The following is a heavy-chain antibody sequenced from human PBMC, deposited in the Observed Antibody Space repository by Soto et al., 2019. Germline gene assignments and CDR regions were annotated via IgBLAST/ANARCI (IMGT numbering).Heavy chain of an antibody. Sequence: QVQLVESGGGVVQPGRSLRLSCAASGFTFSSYGMHWVRQAPGKGLEWVAVISYDGSNKYYADSVKGRFTISRDNSKNTLYLQVNSLRAEDTAVYYCAKDRRPYDSIYFDYWGQGTLVTVSS. CDR2: ISYDGSNK. CDR3: AKDRRPYDSIYFDY. J-gene: IGHJ4*02. V-gene: IGHV3-30*18. CDR1: GFTFSSYG. D-gene: IGHD5-12*01.